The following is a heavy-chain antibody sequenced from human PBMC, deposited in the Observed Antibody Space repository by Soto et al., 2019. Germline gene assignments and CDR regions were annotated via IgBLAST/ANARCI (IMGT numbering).Heavy chain of an antibody. Sequence: PGGSLRLSCGGSGFTFSSYAMHWVRQAPGKGLEWVAVTSYDGSKKYYADSVMGRFTISRDNSKNTLYLQMNSLRAEDTAVYYCARSIVVITYIDYWGQGTLVPVSS. CDR2: TSYDGSKK. CDR3: ARSIVVITYIDY. CDR1: GFTFSSYA. J-gene: IGHJ4*02. D-gene: IGHD3-22*01. V-gene: IGHV3-30-3*01.